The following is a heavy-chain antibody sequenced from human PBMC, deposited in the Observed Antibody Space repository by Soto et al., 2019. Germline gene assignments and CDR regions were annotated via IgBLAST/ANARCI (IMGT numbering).Heavy chain of an antibody. J-gene: IGHJ5*02. V-gene: IGHV1-8*01. CDR2: MNPNSGNT. CDR1: GYTFTSYD. Sequence: ASVKLSCKASGYTFTSYDINWVRQATGQGLEWMGWMNPNSGNTGYAQKFKGRVTMTRNTSISTAYMELSSLRSEDTAVYYCARGLSKWLVQSWFDPWGQGTLVTVSS. D-gene: IGHD6-19*01. CDR3: ARGLSKWLVQSWFDP.